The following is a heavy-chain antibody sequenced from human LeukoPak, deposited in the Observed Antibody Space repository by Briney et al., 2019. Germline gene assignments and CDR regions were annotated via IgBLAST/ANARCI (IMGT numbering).Heavy chain of an antibody. Sequence: AGGSLRLSCAASGFTFSNAWMSWVRQAPGKGLEWVGRIKSKTGGGTTDYAAPVKGRFTISRDDSKNTLYLQMNSLKTEDTAVYYCTTDPPIAVAGLDAFDIWGQGTMVTVSS. D-gene: IGHD6-19*01. CDR2: IKSKTGGGTT. J-gene: IGHJ3*02. CDR1: GFTFSNAW. CDR3: TTDPPIAVAGLDAFDI. V-gene: IGHV3-15*01.